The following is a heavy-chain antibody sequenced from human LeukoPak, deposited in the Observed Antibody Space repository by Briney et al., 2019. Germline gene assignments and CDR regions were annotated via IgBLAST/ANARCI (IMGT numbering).Heavy chain of an antibody. J-gene: IGHJ6*03. D-gene: IGHD3-3*01. V-gene: IGHV3-23*01. CDR2: ISGSGGST. Sequence: GGSLRLSCAASGFTFSSYAMSWVRQAPGKGLEWVSAISGSGGSTYYADSVKGRFTISRDNSKNTLYLQMNSLRAEDTAVYYCAKVPYYDFWSGYAGDYYYYMDVWGKGTTVTVSS. CDR1: GFTFSSYA. CDR3: AKVPYYDFWSGYAGDYYYYMDV.